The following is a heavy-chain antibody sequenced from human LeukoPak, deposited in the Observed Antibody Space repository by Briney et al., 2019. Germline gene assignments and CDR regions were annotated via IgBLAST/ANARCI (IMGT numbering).Heavy chain of an antibody. D-gene: IGHD3-9*01. Sequence: ASVKVSCKASGYTFTSYGISWVRQAPGQGLEWMGWISAYNGNTNYAQKLQGRVTMTTDTSTSTAYMELRSLRSDDTAVYYCARDPPHLRYLDWLGEDDYWGQGTLVTVSS. CDR3: ARDPPHLRYLDWLGEDDY. CDR1: GYTFTSYG. J-gene: IGHJ4*02. V-gene: IGHV1-18*04. CDR2: ISAYNGNT.